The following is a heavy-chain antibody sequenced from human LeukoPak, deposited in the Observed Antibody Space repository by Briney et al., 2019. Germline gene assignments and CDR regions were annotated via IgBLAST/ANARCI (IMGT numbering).Heavy chain of an antibody. V-gene: IGHV4-31*03. CDR1: GGSISSGGYY. CDR3: ARDRRITMVRGVINWFDP. D-gene: IGHD3-10*01. Sequence: SQTLSLTCTVSGGSISSGGYYWSWIRQHPGKGLEWIGYIYYSGSTYYNPSLKSRVTISVDTSKNQFSLKLSSVTAADTAVYYCARDRRITMVRGVINWFDPWGQGTLVTVSS. J-gene: IGHJ5*02. CDR2: IYYSGST.